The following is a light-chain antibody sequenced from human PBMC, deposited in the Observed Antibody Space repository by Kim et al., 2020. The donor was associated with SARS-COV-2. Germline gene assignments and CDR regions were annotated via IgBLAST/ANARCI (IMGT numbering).Light chain of an antibody. Sequence: ASVGDTVTITCRASQTISNSLNWYRQKPAKAPQLLIYGASNLQTGVPSRFTGSGSGTNFSLTIDSLQPEDFATFFCQQSYSDLWTFGQGTKVDIK. CDR2: GAS. V-gene: IGKV1-39*01. CDR1: QTISNS. CDR3: QQSYSDLWT. J-gene: IGKJ1*01.